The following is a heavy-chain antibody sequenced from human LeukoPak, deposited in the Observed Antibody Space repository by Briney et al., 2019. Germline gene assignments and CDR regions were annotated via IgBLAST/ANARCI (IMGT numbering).Heavy chain of an antibody. CDR3: ARGDCSGGSCYLPEYLQH. Sequence: ASVKVSCKASGYTLISYAISWVRQAPGQGLEWMGWITAYNGYTTYAQKLQGRVTMTTDTSTNKAYMELRSLKSDDTAVYYCARGDCSGGSCYLPEYLQHWGQGTLVTVSS. J-gene: IGHJ1*01. D-gene: IGHD2-15*01. V-gene: IGHV1-18*01. CDR1: GYTLISYA. CDR2: ITAYNGYT.